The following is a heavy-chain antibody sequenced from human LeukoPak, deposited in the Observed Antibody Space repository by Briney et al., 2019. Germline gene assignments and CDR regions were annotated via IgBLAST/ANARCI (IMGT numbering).Heavy chain of an antibody. D-gene: IGHD6-13*01. CDR3: ARRTCSSITCHENGGNWLDP. V-gene: IGHV4-59*08. CDR2: THHSENT. CDR1: GVSITSYF. J-gene: IGHJ5*02. Sequence: SETLSLTCTVSGVSITSYFWNWIRQPPGGGLEWIAYTHHSENTIYNPSLKSRATISLDTSRNQVSLKLNTVTAADTAIYYCARRTCSSITCHENGGNWLDPWGQGTLVTVSS.